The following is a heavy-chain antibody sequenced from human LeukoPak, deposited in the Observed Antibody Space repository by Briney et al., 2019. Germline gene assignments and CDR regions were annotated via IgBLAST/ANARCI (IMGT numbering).Heavy chain of an antibody. CDR2: INWNGGST. J-gene: IGHJ4*02. Sequence: GGSLRLSCAASGFTFSSYAMSWVRQAPGKGLEWVSGINWNGGSTGYADSVKGRFTISRDNAKNSLYLQMNSLRAEDTALYYCARTSIVDSSPDYWGQGTLVTVSS. D-gene: IGHD3-22*01. V-gene: IGHV3-20*04. CDR3: ARTSIVDSSPDY. CDR1: GFTFSSYA.